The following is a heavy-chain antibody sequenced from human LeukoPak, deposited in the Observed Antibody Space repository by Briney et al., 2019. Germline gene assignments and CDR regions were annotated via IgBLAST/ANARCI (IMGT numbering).Heavy chain of an antibody. CDR1: GGTFSSYA. Sequence: VASVKVSCKASGGTFSSYAISWVRQAPGQGLEWMGGIIPIFGTANYAQKFQGRVTITTDESTGTAYMELSSLRSEDTAVYYCARESPWGSYRYTGSSDYWGQGTLVAVSS. CDR3: ARESPWGSYRYTGSSDY. CDR2: IIPIFGTA. J-gene: IGHJ4*02. V-gene: IGHV1-69*05. D-gene: IGHD3-16*02.